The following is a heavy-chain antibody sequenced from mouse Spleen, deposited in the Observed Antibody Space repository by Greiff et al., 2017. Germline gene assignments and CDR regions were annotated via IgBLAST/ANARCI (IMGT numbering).Heavy chain of an antibody. CDR2: IWTGGGT. Sequence: VKLQESGPGLVQPSQSLSITCTVSGFSLTSYGVHWVRQSPGKGLEWLGVIWTGGGTNYNSALKSRLSISKDNSKSQVFLKMNSLQTDDTARYYCATQLGRIWFAYWGQGTLVTVSA. CDR3: ATQLGRIWFAY. J-gene: IGHJ3*01. D-gene: IGHD4-1*02. CDR1: GFSLTSYG. V-gene: IGHV2-4-1*01.